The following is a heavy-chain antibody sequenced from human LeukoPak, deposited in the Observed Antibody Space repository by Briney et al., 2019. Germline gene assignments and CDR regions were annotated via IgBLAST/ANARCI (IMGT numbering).Heavy chain of an antibody. Sequence: PGGSLRLSCAASGFTFASYAMAWVRQAPGKGLEWVSDITNSRRIHYADSVKGRFTISRDDDKSILYLQMNDLRVSDTATYFCARQLTEHFYYWGQGTHVTVAS. D-gene: IGHD3-3*02. CDR3: ARQLTEHFYY. CDR2: ITNSRRI. V-gene: IGHV3-23*05. J-gene: IGHJ1*01. CDR1: GFTFASYA.